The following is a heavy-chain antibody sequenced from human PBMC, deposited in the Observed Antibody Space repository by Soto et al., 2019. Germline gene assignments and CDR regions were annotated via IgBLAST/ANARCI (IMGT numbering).Heavy chain of an antibody. Sequence: QVQLVESGGGVVQPGRSLRLSCAASGFTFSSYGMHWVRQAPGKGLEWVAVIWYDGSNKYYADSVKGRFTISRDNSKNTLYLQMNSLRAEDTAVYYCARGKIGQQLSYYYYYGMDVWGQGTTVTVSS. V-gene: IGHV3-33*01. CDR2: IWYDGSNK. J-gene: IGHJ6*02. CDR1: GFTFSSYG. D-gene: IGHD6-13*01. CDR3: ARGKIGQQLSYYYYYGMDV.